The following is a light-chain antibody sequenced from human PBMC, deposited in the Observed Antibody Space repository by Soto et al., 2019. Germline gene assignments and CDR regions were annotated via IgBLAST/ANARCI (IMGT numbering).Light chain of an antibody. CDR2: EVS. Sequence: QSALTQPPSVSGSPGQSITISCTGTSSDVGGYNYVSWYQQHPGKAPKLMIYEVSNRPSGVYNRFSGSKSGNTASLTISGLQAEDEADYYCSSYTSSSSYVFGTGTKVTVL. CDR3: SSYTSSSSYV. V-gene: IGLV2-14*01. CDR1: SSDVGGYNY. J-gene: IGLJ1*01.